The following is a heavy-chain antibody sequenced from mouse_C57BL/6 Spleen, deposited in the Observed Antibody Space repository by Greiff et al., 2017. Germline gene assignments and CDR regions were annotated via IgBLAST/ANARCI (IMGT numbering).Heavy chain of an antibody. CDR2: IYPGSGST. J-gene: IGHJ4*01. V-gene: IGHV1-55*01. Sequence: QVQLQQPGAELVKPGASVKMSCKASGYTFTDYWITWVKQRPGQGLEWIGDIYPGSGSTNYNEKFKCKATLTVDTSSSTAYMQLSSLTSEDSAVYYCARSGNYSAMDYWGQGTAVTVSS. D-gene: IGHD2-1*01. CDR1: GYTFTDYW. CDR3: ARSGNYSAMDY.